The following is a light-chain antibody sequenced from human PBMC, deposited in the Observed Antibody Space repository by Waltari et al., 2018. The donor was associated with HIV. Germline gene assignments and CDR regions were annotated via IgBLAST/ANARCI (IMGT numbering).Light chain of an antibody. CDR3: GTWDDSLNAYV. CDR1: SSNIGSNF. CDR2: FNN. Sequence: QSLLTQPPSASGTPGQRVTISCSGSSSNIGSNFVYWYQQLPGTAPKLLIYFNNLRPSGVPDRFSGSKSGTSASLAITGLQSEDEADYYCGTWDDSLNAYVFGTGTTVTVL. V-gene: IGLV1-44*01. J-gene: IGLJ1*01.